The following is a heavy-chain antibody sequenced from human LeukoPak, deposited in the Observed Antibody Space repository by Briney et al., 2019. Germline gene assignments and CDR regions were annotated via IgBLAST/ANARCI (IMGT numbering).Heavy chain of an antibody. CDR3: AKGDYSSSPADS. J-gene: IGHJ5*01. Sequence: GGSLRLSCAASGFTFSSYGMPWVRQAPGKGLEWVSFIRFDGSNKYYADSVKGRFTISRDNSKNTLSLQMNSLRGEDTAVYYCAKGDYSSSPADSWGQGTLVTVSS. CDR2: IRFDGSNK. D-gene: IGHD6-6*01. V-gene: IGHV3-30*02. CDR1: GFTFSSYG.